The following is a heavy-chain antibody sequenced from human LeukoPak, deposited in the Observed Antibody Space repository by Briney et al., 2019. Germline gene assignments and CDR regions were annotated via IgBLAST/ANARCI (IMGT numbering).Heavy chain of an antibody. CDR3: ARDQALGGSYTPLVYFDY. V-gene: IGHV1-2*02. D-gene: IGHD1-26*01. CDR1: GYTFTGYY. Sequence: ASVKVSCKASGYTFTGYYMHWVRQAPGQGLEWMGWINPNSGGTNYAQKFQGRVTITRDTSISTAYMELSRLRSDDTAVYYCARDQALGGSYTPLVYFDYWGQGTLVTVSS. CDR2: INPNSGGT. J-gene: IGHJ4*02.